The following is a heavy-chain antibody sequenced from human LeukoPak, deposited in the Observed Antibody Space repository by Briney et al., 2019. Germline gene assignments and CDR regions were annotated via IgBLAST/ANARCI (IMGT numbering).Heavy chain of an antibody. Sequence: PGGSLRLSCAASGFTFSSYAMSWVRQAPEKGLEWVSGISGSGGSTYYADSVKGRFTISRDNSKNTAFLQMSGLTGEDTAVYYCAGAAGLGNYLIDYWGQGTLVTVSS. CDR1: GFTFSSYA. CDR2: ISGSGGST. D-gene: IGHD3-16*01. CDR3: AGAAGLGNYLIDY. J-gene: IGHJ4*02. V-gene: IGHV3-23*01.